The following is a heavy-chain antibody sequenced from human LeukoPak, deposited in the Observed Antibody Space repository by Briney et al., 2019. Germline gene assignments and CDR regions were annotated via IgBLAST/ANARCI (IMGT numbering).Heavy chain of an antibody. CDR2: IYYSGST. J-gene: IGHJ4*02. Sequence: SETLSLTCTVSGGSVSSGSYYWSWIRQPPGKGLEWIGYIYYSGSTNYNPSLKNRVTISLDTSKNQFSLRLSSVTAADTAVYYCALWFCSRASCYVDYWGQGTLVTVSS. D-gene: IGHD2-2*01. CDR1: GGSVSSGSYY. CDR3: ALWFCSRASCYVDY. V-gene: IGHV4-61*01.